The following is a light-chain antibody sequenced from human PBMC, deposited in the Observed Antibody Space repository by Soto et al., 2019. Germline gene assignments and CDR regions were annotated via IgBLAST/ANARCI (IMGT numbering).Light chain of an antibody. CDR3: SSYAGSNNLV. Sequence: QSALTQPPSASGSPGQSVTISCTGTSSDVGGYNYVSWYQQHPGKAPKLMIYEVSKRPSGVPGRFSGSKSGNTASLTVSGLQAEDEADYSCSSYAGSNNLVFGGGTKLTVL. CDR2: EVS. V-gene: IGLV2-8*01. J-gene: IGLJ3*02. CDR1: SSDVGGYNY.